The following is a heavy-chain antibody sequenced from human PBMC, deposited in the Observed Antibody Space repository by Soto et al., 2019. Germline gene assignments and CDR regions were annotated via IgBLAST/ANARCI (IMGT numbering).Heavy chain of an antibody. D-gene: IGHD1-26*01. CDR3: AGDRSNSPDYFDY. J-gene: IGHJ4*02. CDR2: IYYSGRT. V-gene: IGHV4-30-4*01. Sequence: PSETLSLTCTVSGGSISRDDYYWSWILQPPGKGLEWIGHIYYSGRTYYTPSLKSRLTISVDTSKNQFSLKLSSVSAADTAVYFCAGDRSNSPDYFDYWGQGTLVTVA. CDR1: GGSISRDDYY.